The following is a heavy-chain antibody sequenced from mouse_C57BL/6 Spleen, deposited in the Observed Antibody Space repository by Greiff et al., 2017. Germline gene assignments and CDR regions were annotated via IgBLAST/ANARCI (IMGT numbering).Heavy chain of an antibody. CDR3: ARDRYSNYGY. CDR2: INPNNGGT. D-gene: IGHD2-5*01. CDR1: GYTFTDYY. J-gene: IGHJ3*01. Sequence: EVQLQQSGPELVKPGASVKISCKASGYTFTDYYMNWVKQSHGKSLEWIGDINPNNGGTSYNQKFKGKATLTVDKSSSTAYMELRSLTSEDSAVYYCARDRYSNYGYWGQGTLVTVSA. V-gene: IGHV1-26*01.